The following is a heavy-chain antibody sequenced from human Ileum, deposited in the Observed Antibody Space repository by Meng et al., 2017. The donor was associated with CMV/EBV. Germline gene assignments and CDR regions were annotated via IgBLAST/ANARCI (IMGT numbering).Heavy chain of an antibody. J-gene: IGHJ6*02. D-gene: IGHD3-9*01. CDR2: IREDGNKK. Sequence: GESLKISCAASGFTVSTNYMSWVRQAPGKGLEWVANIREDGNKKYYVASLKGRFTISRDNAKNSLYLQVDSLRAEDTAVYYCARSRNALVPYYDITYLWGQGTTVTVSS. CDR3: ARSRNALVPYYDITYL. CDR1: GFTVSTNY. V-gene: IGHV3-7*01.